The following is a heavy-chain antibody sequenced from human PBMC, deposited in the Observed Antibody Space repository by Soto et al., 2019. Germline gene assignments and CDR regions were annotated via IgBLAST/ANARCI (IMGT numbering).Heavy chain of an antibody. CDR2: ISGSGGST. D-gene: IGHD3-22*01. J-gene: IGHJ4*02. CDR3: AKDKTPEWLLLSH. Sequence: LRLSCAASGFTFSSYAMSWVRQAPGKGLEWVSAISGSGGSTYYADSVKGRFTISRDNSKNTLYLQMNSLRAEDTAVYYCAKDKTPEWLLLSHWGQGTLVTVSS. V-gene: IGHV3-23*01. CDR1: GFTFSSYA.